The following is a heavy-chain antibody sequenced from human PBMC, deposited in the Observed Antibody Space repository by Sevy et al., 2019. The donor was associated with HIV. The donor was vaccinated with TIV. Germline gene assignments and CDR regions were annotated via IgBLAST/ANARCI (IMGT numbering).Heavy chain of an antibody. CDR2: INPKSDDT. D-gene: IGHD3-22*01. J-gene: IGHJ4*02. V-gene: IGHV1-2*02. Sequence: ASVKVSCKASGFTFTDYFIHWVRQAPGQGLEWMGWINPKSDDTNFAQKFQDRVTMTQDTSVSTAYMELSRLRSDDTAVYYCARGLRGFLHYDRSGSSTSHLDYWGQGTLVTVSS. CDR1: GFTFTDYF. CDR3: ARGLRGFLHYDRSGSSTSHLDY.